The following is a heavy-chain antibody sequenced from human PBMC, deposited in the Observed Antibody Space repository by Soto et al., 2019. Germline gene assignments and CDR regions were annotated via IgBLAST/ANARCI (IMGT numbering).Heavy chain of an antibody. D-gene: IGHD2-21*01. J-gene: IGHJ4*02. Sequence: QVQLVESGGGVVQPGRSLRLSCAASGFTFRNFDMHWVRQAPGKGLEWVALISYDERKTFYADSVKGRFTISRDNSENTLYLQMSSLRGEASAVYFCATAIPLWSTRPDAYWGQGTLVTVSS. V-gene: IGHV3-30*03. CDR3: ATAIPLWSTRPDAY. CDR2: ISYDERKT. CDR1: GFTFRNFD.